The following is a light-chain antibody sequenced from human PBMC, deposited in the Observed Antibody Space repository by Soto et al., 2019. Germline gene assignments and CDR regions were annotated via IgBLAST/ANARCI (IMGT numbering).Light chain of an antibody. CDR3: QQYEKWPPSIT. CDR1: ETVATN. Sequence: VMTQSPATLSVSPGERATLSCWASETVATNLAWYQQKPGQAPRLLISGASTRAAGISARFSGGGSGTEFTLTNSSLQSEDFAVYYCQQYEKWPPSITFGQGTRLEIK. V-gene: IGKV3-15*01. CDR2: GAS. J-gene: IGKJ5*01.